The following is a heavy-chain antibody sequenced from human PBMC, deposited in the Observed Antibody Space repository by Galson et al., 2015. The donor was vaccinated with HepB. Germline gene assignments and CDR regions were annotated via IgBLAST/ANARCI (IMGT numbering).Heavy chain of an antibody. Sequence: SCKASGYTFTTYGINWVRQAPGQGLEWMGWISGYNGYTNYEQKVQGRITMTTDTSTSTAYMELRSLRSGDTAVYYCARGGLGAANTFDYWGQGTLVTVSS. CDR2: ISGYNGYT. CDR1: GYTFTTYG. D-gene: IGHD1-26*01. CDR3: ARGGLGAANTFDY. J-gene: IGHJ4*02. V-gene: IGHV1-18*01.